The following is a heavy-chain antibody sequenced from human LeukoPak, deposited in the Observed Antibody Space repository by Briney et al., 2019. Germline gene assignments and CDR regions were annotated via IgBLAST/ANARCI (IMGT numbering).Heavy chain of an antibody. D-gene: IGHD2-15*01. CDR1: GLTVSDSY. Sequence: GGSLRLSCAASGLTVSDSYMNWVRQPPGKGLEWVSVLYRDDAAYYAESVKGRFTISRDSAMNTLDLQMSSLGGEDTGIYYCVSGYCRGARCHAFAFDIWGQGTMVTVSS. CDR3: VSGYCRGARCHAFAFDI. V-gene: IGHV3-53*03. CDR2: LYRDDAA. J-gene: IGHJ3*02.